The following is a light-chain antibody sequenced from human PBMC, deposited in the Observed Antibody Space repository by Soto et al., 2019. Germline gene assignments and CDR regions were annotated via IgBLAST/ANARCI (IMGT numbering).Light chain of an antibody. V-gene: IGLV2-8*01. CDR3: SSFAGFNNFYV. CDR2: EVT. Sequence: QSVLAQPPSASGSPGQSVTISCTGTSSGVGGYNHVSWYQQHPSKAPKLVIYEVTKRPSGVPDRFSGSKSGNTASLTVSGLQAEDEADYYCSSFAGFNNFYVFGTGTKVTVL. J-gene: IGLJ1*01. CDR1: SSGVGGYNH.